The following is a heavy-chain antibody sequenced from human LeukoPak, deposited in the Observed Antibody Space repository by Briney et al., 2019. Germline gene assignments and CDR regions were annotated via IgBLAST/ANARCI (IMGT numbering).Heavy chain of an antibody. J-gene: IGHJ4*02. D-gene: IGHD5/OR15-5a*01. V-gene: IGHV4-34*01. CDR2: INHSGST. CDR3: AGVSAFYDFDY. Sequence: SGTLSLTCAVYGGSFSGYYWSWIRQPPGKGLEWIGEINHSGSTNYNPSLKSRVTISVDTSKNQFSLKLSSVTAADTAVYYCAGVSAFYDFDYWGQGTLVTVSS. CDR1: GGSFSGYY.